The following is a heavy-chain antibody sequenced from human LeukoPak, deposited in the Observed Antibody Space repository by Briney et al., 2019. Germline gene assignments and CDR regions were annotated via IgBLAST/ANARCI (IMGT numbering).Heavy chain of an antibody. D-gene: IGHD6-13*01. CDR2: INSDGSST. J-gene: IGHJ5*02. Sequence: GGSLRLSCAASGFTFSSYGMHWVRQAPGKGLVWVSRINSDGSSTNYADSVKGRFTISRDNAKNTLYLQMNSLRAEDTAVYYCAREDLIAAAGGWFDPWGQGTLVTVSS. CDR3: AREDLIAAAGGWFDP. V-gene: IGHV3-74*01. CDR1: GFTFSSYG.